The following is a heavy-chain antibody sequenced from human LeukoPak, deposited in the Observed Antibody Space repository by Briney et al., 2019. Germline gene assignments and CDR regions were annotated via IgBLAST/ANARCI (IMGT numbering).Heavy chain of an antibody. Sequence: GGSLRLSCAASGFIFSSNTMNWVRQAPGKGLEWVSSISSSSSYIYYADSVKGRFTISRDNAENSLYLQLNSLRADDTAIYYCARDYYGSSRHAFDIWGQGTMVTVST. V-gene: IGHV3-21*06. CDR3: ARDYYGSSRHAFDI. J-gene: IGHJ3*02. CDR2: ISSSSSYI. CDR1: GFIFSSNT. D-gene: IGHD6-13*01.